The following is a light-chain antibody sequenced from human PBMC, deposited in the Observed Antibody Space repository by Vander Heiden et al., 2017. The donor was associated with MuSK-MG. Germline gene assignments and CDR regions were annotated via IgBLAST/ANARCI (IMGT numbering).Light chain of an antibody. CDR3: KQYNRWPPLT. CDR2: GAS. V-gene: IGKV3-15*01. Sequence: EIVMTQSPATLSVSPGERATLSCRASQSVSSNLAWYQQKPGQAPRLLIYGASTRATGIPARFSGSGSGTEFTLTISSLQSEDFAVYYCKQYNRWPPLTFGGGTTVEI. J-gene: IGKJ4*01. CDR1: QSVSSN.